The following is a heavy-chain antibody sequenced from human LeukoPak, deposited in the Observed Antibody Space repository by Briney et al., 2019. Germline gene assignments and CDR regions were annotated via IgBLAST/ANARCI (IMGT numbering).Heavy chain of an antibody. CDR1: GGSFSGYY. V-gene: IGHV4-34*01. D-gene: IGHD5-24*01. Sequence: SETLSLTCAVSGGSFSGYYWSWIRQPPGKGLEWIGEINHSGSTNYNPSLKSRVTISVDTSKNQFSLKLSSVTAADTAVYYCARGASRGGYSDFDYWGQGTLVTVSS. J-gene: IGHJ4*02. CDR2: INHSGST. CDR3: ARGASRGGYSDFDY.